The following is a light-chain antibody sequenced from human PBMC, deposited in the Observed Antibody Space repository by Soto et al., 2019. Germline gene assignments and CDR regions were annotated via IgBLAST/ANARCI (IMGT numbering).Light chain of an antibody. CDR1: QSVSSNY. CDR3: KQYGSSRWT. J-gene: IGKJ1*01. Sequence: ENVLTQSPGTLSLSPGERATLSCRASQSVSSNYLAWYQQKPGQAPRLLVYGASSRATGIPDRFSGSGSGTDFTLTIRRLEPEDFAVYYCKQYGSSRWTFGQGTKVDIK. CDR2: GAS. V-gene: IGKV3-20*01.